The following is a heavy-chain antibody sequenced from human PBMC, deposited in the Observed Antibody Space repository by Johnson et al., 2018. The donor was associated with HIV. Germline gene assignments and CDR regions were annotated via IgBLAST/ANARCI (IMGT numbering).Heavy chain of an antibody. CDR1: GFTFSSYA. CDR2: IHYDGNNK. Sequence: QLVESGGGVVQPGRSLRLSCVASGFTFSSYAIHWVRQAPGKGLEWVAFIHYDGNNKYYADSVKGRFTISRDNSKNTLYLQMNSLRAEDTAVYYCAKDLSSGWYHAFDIWGQGTMVTVSS. D-gene: IGHD6-19*01. V-gene: IGHV3-30*02. J-gene: IGHJ3*02. CDR3: AKDLSSGWYHAFDI.